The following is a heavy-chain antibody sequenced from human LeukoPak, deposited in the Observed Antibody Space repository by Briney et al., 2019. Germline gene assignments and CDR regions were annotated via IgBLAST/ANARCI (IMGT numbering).Heavy chain of an antibody. Sequence: NPSETLSLTCTVSGASISGHYWNWIRQPPGKGLEWIANIHDSGSINYNPSLKSRINISVDTSKHQFSLKLTSVTAADTAVYYCATHSRGYFHPYYWGQGNLVTVSS. J-gene: IGHJ4*02. CDR3: ATHSRGYFHPYY. V-gene: IGHV4-59*08. CDR2: IHDSGSI. D-gene: IGHD3-22*01. CDR1: GASISGHY.